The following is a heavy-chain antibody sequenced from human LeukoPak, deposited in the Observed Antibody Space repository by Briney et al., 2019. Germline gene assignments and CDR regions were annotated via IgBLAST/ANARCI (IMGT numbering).Heavy chain of an antibody. CDR1: GFTFGSYS. CDR2: ISSSSSYI. CDR3: ARVPIVGATVNYFDY. V-gene: IGHV3-21*01. J-gene: IGHJ4*02. Sequence: KPGGSLRLSCAASGFTFGSYSMNWVRQAPGKGLEWVSSISSSSSYIYYADSVKGRFTISRDNAKNSLYLQMNSLRAEDTAVYYCARVPIVGATVNYFDYWGQGTLVTVSS. D-gene: IGHD1-26*01.